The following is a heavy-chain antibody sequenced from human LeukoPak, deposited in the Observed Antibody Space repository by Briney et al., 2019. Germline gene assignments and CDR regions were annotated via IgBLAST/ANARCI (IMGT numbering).Heavy chain of an antibody. CDR1: GGTFSSYA. J-gene: IGHJ6*03. CDR3: ARERGSGSYPYYYYMDV. Sequence: SVKVSCKASGGTFSSYAISWVRQAPGQGLEWMGGIIPIFGTANYAQKFQGRVTITADESTSTAYMELSSLRSEDTAVYYCARERGSGSYPYYYYMDVWGKGTTVTVSS. V-gene: IGHV1-69*13. D-gene: IGHD1-26*01. CDR2: IIPIFGTA.